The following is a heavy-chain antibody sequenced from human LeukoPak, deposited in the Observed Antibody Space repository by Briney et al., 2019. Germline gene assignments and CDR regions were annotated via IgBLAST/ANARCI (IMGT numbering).Heavy chain of an antibody. CDR2: ISGSGGST. D-gene: IGHD3-22*01. V-gene: IGHV3-23*01. Sequence: GGSLRLSCAASGFTVSSNYMSWVRQAPGKGLEWVSAISGSGGSTYYADSVKGRFTISRDNSKNTLYLQMNSLRAEDTAVYYCANSYYYDSSGYYYSWGQGTLSPSPQ. CDR3: ANSYYYDSSGYYYS. CDR1: GFTVSSNY. J-gene: IGHJ5*02.